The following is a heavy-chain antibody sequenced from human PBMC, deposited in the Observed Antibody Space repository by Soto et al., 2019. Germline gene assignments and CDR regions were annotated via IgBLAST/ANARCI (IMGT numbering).Heavy chain of an antibody. V-gene: IGHV1-18*01. J-gene: IGHJ4*02. CDR3: ERPTAYCGISAGVY. CDR1: GYSFTSDG. Sequence: APVKVSCKASGYSFTSDGISWIRQAPGQGLEWMGWISPYNGNTNFAQKLQGRVTMTTDTSTSTGYMELRSLRSDDTAVHSCERPTAYCGISAGVYWGQGSLVTVST. D-gene: IGHD2-15*01. CDR2: ISPYNGNT.